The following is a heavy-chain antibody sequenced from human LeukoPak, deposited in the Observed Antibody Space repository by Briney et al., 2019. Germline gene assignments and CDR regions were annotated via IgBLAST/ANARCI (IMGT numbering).Heavy chain of an antibody. J-gene: IGHJ4*02. CDR2: ISSSGSTI. D-gene: IGHD1-26*01. V-gene: IGHV3-48*03. CDR1: GFTFSSYE. Sequence: GGSLRLSCAASGFTFSSYEMNWVRQAPGRGLEWVSYISSSGSTIYYADSVKGRFTISRDNSKNTLYLQMNSLRGEDTAVYYCAKDSLRERIVGSTTRGVNDYWGQGTLVTVSS. CDR3: AKDSLRERIVGSTTRGVNDY.